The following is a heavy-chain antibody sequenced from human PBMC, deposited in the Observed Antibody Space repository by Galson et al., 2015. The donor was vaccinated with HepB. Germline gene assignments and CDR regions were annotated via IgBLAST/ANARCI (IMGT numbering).Heavy chain of an antibody. CDR3: AKDHDYSRAGSRRSAIRSFDT. CDR2: INGDGSAK. CDR1: GFTFGWRW. J-gene: IGHJ4*02. Sequence: SLRLSCAVSGFTFGWRWMSWVRQAPGKGLEWVANINGDGSAKNYVDSVKGRFTISRDNAKSSLYLQMNSLRVEDTALYYCAKDHDYSRAGSRRSAIRSFDTWGQGTLVTVSS. V-gene: IGHV3-7*03. D-gene: IGHD2-21*02.